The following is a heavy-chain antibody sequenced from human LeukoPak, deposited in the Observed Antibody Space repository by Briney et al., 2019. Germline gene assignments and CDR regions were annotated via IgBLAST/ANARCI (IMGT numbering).Heavy chain of an antibody. J-gene: IGHJ6*01. Sequence: SETLSLTCTVSGGSISSYYWSWIRQPPGKGLEWIGYIYYSGSTNYNPSLKSRVTISVDTSKNQFSLKLSSVTAADTAVYYCARVPYGSGSYYRTDYYYYGMDVWGQGTTVTVSS. CDR3: ARVPYGSGSYYRTDYYYYGMDV. D-gene: IGHD3-10*01. CDR2: IYYSGST. CDR1: GGSISSYY. V-gene: IGHV4-59*08.